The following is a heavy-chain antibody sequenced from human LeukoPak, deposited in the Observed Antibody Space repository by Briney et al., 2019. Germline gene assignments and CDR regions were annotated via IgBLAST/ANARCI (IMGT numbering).Heavy chain of an antibody. CDR3: ARDYYGPAEY. V-gene: IGHV3-7*01. CDR1: GFTFSNAW. CDR2: INNDGSVR. J-gene: IGHJ4*02. Sequence: GGSLRLSCAASGFTFSNAWMSWVRQAPGKGLEWVANINNDGSVRFYVESVKGRFTIYRDNARNSLYLHMNNLRIEDTAMYYCARDYYGPAEYGGPGTLVTVSS. D-gene: IGHD3-10*01.